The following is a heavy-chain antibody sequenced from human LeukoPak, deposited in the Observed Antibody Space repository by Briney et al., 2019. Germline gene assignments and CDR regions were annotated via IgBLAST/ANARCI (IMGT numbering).Heavy chain of an antibody. J-gene: IGHJ3*02. V-gene: IGHV3-74*01. Sequence: AGGSLRLSRAASGFTFSSYCMHWVRQAPGKGLVWVSRINNDGSTTTYADSVKGRFTISRDNAKNTLYLQMNSLRAEDTAVYYCARVRDGNNYDAFDIWGQGTMVTVSS. CDR2: INNDGSTT. D-gene: IGHD5-24*01. CDR3: ARVRDGNNYDAFDI. CDR1: GFTFSSYC.